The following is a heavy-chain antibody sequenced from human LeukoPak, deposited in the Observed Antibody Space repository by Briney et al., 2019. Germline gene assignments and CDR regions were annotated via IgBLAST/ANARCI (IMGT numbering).Heavy chain of an antibody. D-gene: IGHD3-22*01. CDR1: GYTFTVYF. V-gene: IGHV1-2*02. CDR2: INPNSGGT. Sequence: ASAKVSCKASGYTFTVYFMHWVRQAPGQGLEWMGWINPNSGGTNYAQKFQGRVTMTRDTSISTAYMELSRLRSDDTAVYYCARELNYDSSGYHFDYWGQGTLVTVSS. CDR3: ARELNYDSSGYHFDY. J-gene: IGHJ4*02.